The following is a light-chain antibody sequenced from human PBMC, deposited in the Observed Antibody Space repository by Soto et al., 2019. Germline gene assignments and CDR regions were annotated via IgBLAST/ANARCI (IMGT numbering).Light chain of an antibody. CDR1: QSISSW. V-gene: IGKV1-5*03. Sequence: DIQMTQSPSTLSASVGDRVTITCRASQSISSWLAWYQQKPGKAPNLLIYKTSSLESGVPSRFSVSGSGTEFTLTVNSLQPDDFATYYCQQYDSYPLSFGGGTKVEIK. CDR3: QQYDSYPLS. CDR2: KTS. J-gene: IGKJ4*01.